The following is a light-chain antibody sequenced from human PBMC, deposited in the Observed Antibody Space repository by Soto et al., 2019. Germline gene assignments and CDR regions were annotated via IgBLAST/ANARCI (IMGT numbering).Light chain of an antibody. CDR2: EVS. CDR3: SSYAGSSNV. CDR1: TSDIGADNY. Sequence: QSALTQPASVSGSPGQSITISCTGTTSDIGADNYVAWYQQHPGRAPKLMLYEVSIRPSGVSNRFSGSKSGNTASLTVSGLQAEDEADYYCSSYAGSSNVFGTGTKVTVL. V-gene: IGLV2-14*01. J-gene: IGLJ1*01.